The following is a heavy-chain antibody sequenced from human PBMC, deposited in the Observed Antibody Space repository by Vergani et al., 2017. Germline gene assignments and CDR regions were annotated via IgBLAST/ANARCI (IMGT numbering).Heavy chain of an antibody. D-gene: IGHD3-3*01. CDR3: ARVVKVTIFGVVPNWFDP. J-gene: IGHJ5*02. V-gene: IGHV4-34*01. CDR2: IYYSGST. CDR1: GGSFSGYY. Sequence: QVQLQQWGAGLLKPSETLSLTCAVYGGSFSGYYWSWIRQPPGKGLEWIGYIYYSGSTYYNPSLKSRVTISVDTSKNQFSLKLSSVTAADTAVYYCARVVKVTIFGVVPNWFDPWGQGTLVTVSS.